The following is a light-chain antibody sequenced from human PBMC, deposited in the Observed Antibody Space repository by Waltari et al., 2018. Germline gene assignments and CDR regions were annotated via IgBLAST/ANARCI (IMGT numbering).Light chain of an antibody. CDR3: QSYDTSLSVV. V-gene: IGLV1-40*01. J-gene: IGLJ3*02. Sequence: QSVLTQPPSVSGAPGQRVAISCTGSSPNIGAGYDVHWYQQLPRTAPKLLIYGNNNRPSGVPDRFFGSTYGTSASLAITGLQAEDEADYYCQSYDTSLSVVFGGGTKLTVL. CDR2: GNN. CDR1: SPNIGAGYD.